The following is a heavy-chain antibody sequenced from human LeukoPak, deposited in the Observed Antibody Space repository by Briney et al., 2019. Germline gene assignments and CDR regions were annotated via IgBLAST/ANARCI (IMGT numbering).Heavy chain of an antibody. CDR1: GFTFSSYG. V-gene: IGHV3-23*01. Sequence: GGTLRLSCAASGFTFSSYGMSWVRQAPGKGLEWVSAISGSGGSTYYADSVKGRFTISRDNSKNTLYLQMNSLRAEDTAVYYCAKDPKFGYSYGWSFDYWGQGTLVTVSS. CDR3: AKDPKFGYSYGWSFDY. J-gene: IGHJ4*02. CDR2: ISGSGGST. D-gene: IGHD5-18*01.